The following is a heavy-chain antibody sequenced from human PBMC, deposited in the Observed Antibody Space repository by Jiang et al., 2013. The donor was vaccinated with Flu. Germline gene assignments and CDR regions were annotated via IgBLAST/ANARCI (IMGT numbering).Heavy chain of an antibody. CDR3: ARDLSAMAPHWYFDL. Sequence: LVKPGGSLRLSCAASGFTFSDYYMSWIRQAPGKGLEWVSYISSSSSYTNYADSVKGRFTISRDNAKNSLYLQMNSLRAEDTAVYYCARDLSAMAPHWYFDLWGRGTLVTVSS. V-gene: IGHV3-11*06. CDR1: GFTFSDYY. CDR2: ISSSSSYT. J-gene: IGHJ2*01. D-gene: IGHD5-18*01.